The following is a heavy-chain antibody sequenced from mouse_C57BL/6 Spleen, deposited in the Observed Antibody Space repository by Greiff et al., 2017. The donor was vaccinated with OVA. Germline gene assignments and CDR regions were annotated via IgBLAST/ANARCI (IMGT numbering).Heavy chain of an antibody. CDR1: GYAFSSSW. Sequence: VQLQQSGPELVKPGASVKISCKASGYAFSSSWMNWVKQRPGKGLEWIGRIYPGDGDTNYNGKFKGKATLTADKSSSTAYMQLSSLTSEDSAVSFCARRGGSSPYFDYWGQGTTLTVSS. V-gene: IGHV1-82*01. CDR2: IYPGDGDT. J-gene: IGHJ2*01. D-gene: IGHD1-1*01. CDR3: ARRGGSSPYFDY.